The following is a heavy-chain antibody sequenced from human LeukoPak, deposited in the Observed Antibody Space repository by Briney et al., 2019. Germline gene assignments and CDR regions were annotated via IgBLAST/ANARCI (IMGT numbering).Heavy chain of an antibody. D-gene: IGHD3-10*01. CDR3: ARDPDASGAGY. CDR2: IFYGGDI. J-gene: IGHJ4*02. V-gene: IGHV4-59*02. Sequence: SETLSLTCTVSGDSVASYYWSWIRQPPGKSLEWIGYIFYGGDINYNPSLKSRVTMSVDTSKNQFSLKLSSVTAADTAVYYCARDPDASGAGYWGQGTLVTVSS. CDR1: GDSVASYY.